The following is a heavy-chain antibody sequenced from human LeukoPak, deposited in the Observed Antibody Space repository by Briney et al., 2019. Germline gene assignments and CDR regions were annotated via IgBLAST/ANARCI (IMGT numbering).Heavy chain of an antibody. CDR3: AKDSWEVGATSEIDY. D-gene: IGHD1-26*01. CDR1: GFTFSSYG. V-gene: IGHV3-30*02. J-gene: IGHJ4*02. CDR2: IRYDGSDK. Sequence: GGSLRLSCAASGFTFSSYGMHWVRQAPGKGLEWVAFIRYDGSDKYYADSVKGRFTISRDNSKNTLYLQMNSLRAEDTAVYYCAKDSWEVGATSEIDYWGQGALVTVSS.